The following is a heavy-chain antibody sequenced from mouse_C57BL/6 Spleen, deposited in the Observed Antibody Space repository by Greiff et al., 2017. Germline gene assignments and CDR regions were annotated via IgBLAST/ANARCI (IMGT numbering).Heavy chain of an antibody. D-gene: IGHD2-3*01. CDR1: GFTFSSYA. V-gene: IGHV5-9-1*02. Sequence: EVKLVESGEGLVKPGGSLKLSCAASGFTFSSYALSWVRQTPEKRLEWVAYISSGGDYIYYADTVKGRFTISRDNARNTLYLQMSSLKSEDTAMYYCTRVHDGYYVDYFDYWGQGTTLTVSS. J-gene: IGHJ2*01. CDR2: ISSGGDYI. CDR3: TRVHDGYYVDYFDY.